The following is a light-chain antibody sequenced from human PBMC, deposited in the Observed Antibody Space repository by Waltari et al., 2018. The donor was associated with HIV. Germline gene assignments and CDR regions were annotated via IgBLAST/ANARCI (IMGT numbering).Light chain of an antibody. J-gene: IGKJ1*01. CDR1: QSISSW. V-gene: IGKV1-5*03. Sequence: DIQMTQSPSSLSASVGDRVTITCRATQSISSWLAWFQQKPGKAPKLLIYMASSLESGVPSRFSGSGSGTEFTLTISSLQPDDFATYDCQQYNSYSLWTFGQGTKVEIK. CDR3: QQYNSYSLWT. CDR2: MAS.